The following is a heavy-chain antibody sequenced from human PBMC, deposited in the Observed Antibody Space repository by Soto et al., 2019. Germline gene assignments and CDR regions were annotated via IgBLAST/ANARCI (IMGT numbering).Heavy chain of an antibody. CDR1: GGSLSSYY. D-gene: IGHD2-2*02. J-gene: IGHJ4*02. V-gene: IGHV4-59*01. CDR3: ARIGYCISTSCYTSNHFDY. CDR2: IYYSGST. Sequence: SSGTLSLTCTVSGGSLSSYYSSWVRQPPGKGLEWIGYIYYSGSTNYNPSLKSRVTISVDTSKNQFSLKLSSVTAADTAVYYCARIGYCISTSCYTSNHFDYWGQGTLVTVSS.